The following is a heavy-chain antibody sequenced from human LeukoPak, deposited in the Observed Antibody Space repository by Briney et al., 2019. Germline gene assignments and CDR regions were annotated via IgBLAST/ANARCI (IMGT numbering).Heavy chain of an antibody. CDR2: ISAYNGNT. CDR3: ARDGTITIFGVVSSTQRYYYYGMDV. Sequence: GAPVKVSCKASGYTFTSYGISWVRQAPGQGLEWMGWISAYNGNTNYAQKLQGRVTITTDTSTSTAYMELRSLRSDDTAVYYCARDGTITIFGVVSSTQRYYYYGMDVWGQGTTVTVSS. J-gene: IGHJ6*02. CDR1: GYTFTSYG. D-gene: IGHD3-3*01. V-gene: IGHV1-18*01.